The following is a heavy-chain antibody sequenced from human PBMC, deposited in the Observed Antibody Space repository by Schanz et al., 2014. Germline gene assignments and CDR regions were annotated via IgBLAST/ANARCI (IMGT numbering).Heavy chain of an antibody. D-gene: IGHD3-10*01. CDR3: ARAPPLVRGIAGWFGP. CDR2: IGGDASRT. V-gene: IGHV3-23*04. Sequence: EVHLVESGGGLVQPGGSLRLSCAASGFNFITFAMSWVRQAPGKGPEWVSAIGGDASRTYYADSVKGRFTISRDNSKSQRYLKINGRRPADTAVYSCARAPPLVRGIAGWFGPWGQGSLVTVSS. J-gene: IGHJ5*02. CDR1: GFNFITFA.